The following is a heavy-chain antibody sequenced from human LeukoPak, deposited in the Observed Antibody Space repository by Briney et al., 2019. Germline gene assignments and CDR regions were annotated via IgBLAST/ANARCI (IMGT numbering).Heavy chain of an antibody. CDR2: IYYSGST. CDR1: GGSLSGYY. J-gene: IGHJ4*02. V-gene: IGHV4-59*08. Sequence: SETLSLTCTVSGGSLSGYYWSWIRQPPGKGLEWIGYIYYSGSTNYNPSLKSRITISLDTSKNQFSLKLTSVTAADTAVYYCARRPVRGLYYFDHWGQGTLATVSS. D-gene: IGHD3/OR15-3a*01. CDR3: ARRPVRGLYYFDH.